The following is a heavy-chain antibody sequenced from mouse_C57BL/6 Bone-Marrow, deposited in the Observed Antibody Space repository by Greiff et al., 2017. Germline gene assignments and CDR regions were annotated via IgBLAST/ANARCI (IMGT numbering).Heavy chain of an antibody. CDR2: ISDGGSYT. J-gene: IGHJ3*01. Sequence: EVQVVESGGGLVKPGGSLKLSCAASGFTFSSYAMSWVRQTPEKRLEWVATISDGGSYTYYPDNVKGRFTISRDNAKNNLYLQMSHLKSEDTAMYYCARDRGGYGLYWGQGTLVTVSA. CDR3: ARDRGGYGLY. V-gene: IGHV5-4*01. CDR1: GFTFSSYA. D-gene: IGHD2-2*01.